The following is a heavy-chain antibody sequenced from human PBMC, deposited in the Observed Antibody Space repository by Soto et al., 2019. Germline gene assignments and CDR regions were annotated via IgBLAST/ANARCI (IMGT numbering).Heavy chain of an antibody. D-gene: IGHD3-3*01. J-gene: IGHJ4*02. CDR3: ASHYDMWSGYLYPVDY. V-gene: IGHV3-30*03. Sequence: PGGSLSIPCAASGFTLSRYCKHLVRQAPGKGLEWVAVISYGGSNKYYADSVKGRFTISRDNSKNTLYLQMNSLSAEDTAVYYCASHYDMWSGYLYPVDYWGQGTLVTVSS. CDR1: GFTLSRYC. CDR2: ISYGGSNK.